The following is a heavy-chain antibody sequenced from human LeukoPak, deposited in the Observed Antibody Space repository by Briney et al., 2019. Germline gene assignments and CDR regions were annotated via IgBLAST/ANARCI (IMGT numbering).Heavy chain of an antibody. CDR2: ISYDGSNK. V-gene: IGHV3-30-3*01. D-gene: IGHD4-11*01. CDR1: GFTFSSYA. J-gene: IGHJ5*02. CDR3: ASDYSNSP. Sequence: PGGSLRLSCAASGFTFSSYAMHWVRQAPGKGLEWVAVISYDGSNKYYADPVKGRFTISRDNSKNTLYLQMNSLRAEDTAVYYCASDYSNSPWGQGTLVTVSS.